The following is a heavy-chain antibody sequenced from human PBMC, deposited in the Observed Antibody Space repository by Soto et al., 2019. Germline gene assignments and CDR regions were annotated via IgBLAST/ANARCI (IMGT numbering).Heavy chain of an antibody. CDR1: GFTFSDYG. V-gene: IGHV3-30*18. D-gene: IGHD6-6*01. Sequence: GGSLRLSCAASGFTFSDYGMQWVRQAPGKGLEWVAVISADGNTIFYADSVKGRFTISRDNSKNTLDLQMISLRTEDTAVYYREKEKTAYISSYYNSWGQGALVTVSS. CDR3: EKEKTAYISSYYNS. CDR2: ISADGNTI. J-gene: IGHJ4*02.